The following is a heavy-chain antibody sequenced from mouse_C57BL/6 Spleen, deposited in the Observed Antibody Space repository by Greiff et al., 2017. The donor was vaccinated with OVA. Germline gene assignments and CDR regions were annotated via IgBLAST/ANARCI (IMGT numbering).Heavy chain of an antibody. V-gene: IGHV1-39*01. Sequence: EVQRVESGPELVKPGASVKISCKASGYSFTDYNMNWVKQSNGKSLEWIGVINPNYGTTSYNQKFKGKATLTVDQSSSTAYMQLNSLTSEDSAVYYCAREDYYGSSLAWFAYWGQGTLVTVSA. CDR3: AREDYYGSSLAWFAY. CDR2: INPNYGTT. D-gene: IGHD1-1*01. J-gene: IGHJ3*01. CDR1: GYSFTDYN.